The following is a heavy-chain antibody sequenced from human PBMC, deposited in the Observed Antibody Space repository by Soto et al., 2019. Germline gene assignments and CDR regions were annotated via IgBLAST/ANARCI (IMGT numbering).Heavy chain of an antibody. CDR3: TRVDLDPWSSEILTGSFLDY. J-gene: IGHJ4*01. Sequence: PSETLSLTCTVSGGSISSGYYYWSWISQPPGKGLEWIGYIYYIGSTYYNPSLKSRVTISVDTSKNQFSLKLSSVTAADTAVYYLTRVDLDPWSSEILTGSFLDYCAHGTLVTESS. D-gene: IGHD3-9*01. CDR1: GGSISSGYYY. CDR2: IYYIGST. V-gene: IGHV4-30-4*01.